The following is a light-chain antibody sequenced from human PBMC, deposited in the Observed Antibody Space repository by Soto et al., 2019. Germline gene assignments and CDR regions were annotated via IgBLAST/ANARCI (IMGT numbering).Light chain of an antibody. Sequence: EIVLTQSPGTLSFSPGERATLTCRASQSVSSSYLAWFQQKPGQAPRLLIYGASSRATGIPDRFSGSGSATDFTLTISRLEPEDFAVYYCQQYGNAPFTFGPGTKVDIK. V-gene: IGKV3-20*01. CDR2: GAS. J-gene: IGKJ3*01. CDR1: QSVSSSY. CDR3: QQYGNAPFT.